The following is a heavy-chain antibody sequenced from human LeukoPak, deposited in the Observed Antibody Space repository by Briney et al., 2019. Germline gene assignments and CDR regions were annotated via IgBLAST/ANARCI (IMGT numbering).Heavy chain of an antibody. CDR2: IGSAGDT. CDR3: VRGGENGFDY. CDR1: GFTFSTYD. D-gene: IGHD3-16*01. V-gene: IGHV3-13*01. Sequence: GGSLRLSCAASGFTFSTYDMHWVRQATGKGLEWVSSIGSAGDTYYAGSVKGRFTISRENAKNSLYLQMNSLRAGDTAVYYCVRGGENGFDYWGQGTLVTVSS. J-gene: IGHJ4*02.